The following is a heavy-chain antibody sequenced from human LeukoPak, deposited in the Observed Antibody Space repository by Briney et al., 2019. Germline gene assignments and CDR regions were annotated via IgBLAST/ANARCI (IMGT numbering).Heavy chain of an antibody. J-gene: IGHJ4*02. V-gene: IGHV1-18*01. D-gene: IGHD3-10*01. Sequence: GASVKVSCKASGYTFTSYGISWVRQAPGQGLEWMGWISAYNGNTNYAQKFQGRVTITADKSTSTAYMELSSLRSEDTAVYYCARSYGSGSYPHDYWGQGTLVTVSS. CDR2: ISAYNGNT. CDR3: ARSYGSGSYPHDY. CDR1: GYTFTSYG.